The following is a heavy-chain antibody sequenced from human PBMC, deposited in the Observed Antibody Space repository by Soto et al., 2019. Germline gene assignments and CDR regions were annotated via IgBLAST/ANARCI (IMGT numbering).Heavy chain of an antibody. Sequence: PGGSLRLSCAASGFTFSDYYMSWIRQAPGKGLEWVSYISSSGSTIYYADSVKGRFTISRDNAKHSLYLQMNSLRAEDTAVYYCARDHLRGMATINNWFDPWGQGTLVTVSS. CDR2: ISSSGSTI. J-gene: IGHJ5*02. D-gene: IGHD5-12*01. V-gene: IGHV3-11*01. CDR3: ARDHLRGMATINNWFDP. CDR1: GFTFSDYY.